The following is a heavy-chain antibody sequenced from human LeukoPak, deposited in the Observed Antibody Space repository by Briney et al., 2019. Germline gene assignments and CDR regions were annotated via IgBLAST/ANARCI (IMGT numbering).Heavy chain of an antibody. J-gene: IGHJ4*02. D-gene: IGHD5-18*01. V-gene: IGHV3-21*01. CDR1: GFTFNSYS. CDR3: ARASGDIVETATMGSY. Sequence: GGSLRLSCAASGFTFNSYSMNWVREAPGKGLEWVSSISSSSSSIYYADSVKGRFTISRDNAKNSLYLQMNSLRAEDTAVYYCARASGDIVETATMGSYWGQGTLVTVSS. CDR2: ISSSSSSI.